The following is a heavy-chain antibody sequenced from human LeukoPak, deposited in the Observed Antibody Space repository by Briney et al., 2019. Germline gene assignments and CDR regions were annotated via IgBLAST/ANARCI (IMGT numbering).Heavy chain of an antibody. Sequence: GESLKISCKGSGSRFTSYWIGWVRQMPGKGLECLVLIYPVYSHTRYPPSFQGHPPISADKSISTAYLQWSSLKASDTAMYYCARLVRNYYFDYWGQGTLVTVSS. J-gene: IGHJ4*02. CDR1: GSRFTSYW. CDR2: IYPVYSHT. CDR3: ARLVRNYYFDY. D-gene: IGHD1-7*01. V-gene: IGHV5-51*01.